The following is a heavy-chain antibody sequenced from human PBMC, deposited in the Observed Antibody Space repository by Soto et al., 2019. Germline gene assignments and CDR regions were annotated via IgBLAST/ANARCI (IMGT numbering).Heavy chain of an antibody. CDR1: GYTFTGYY. V-gene: IGHV1-2*04. Sequence: GASVKVSCKASGYTFTGYYMHWVRQAPGQGLEWMGWINPNSGGTNYAQKFQGWVTMTRDTSISTAYMELSRLRSDDTAVYYCARGVNTALQEGVTGTTVHYYYGMDVWGQGTTVTVSS. D-gene: IGHD1-7*01. J-gene: IGHJ6*02. CDR3: ARGVNTALQEGVTGTTVHYYYGMDV. CDR2: INPNSGGT.